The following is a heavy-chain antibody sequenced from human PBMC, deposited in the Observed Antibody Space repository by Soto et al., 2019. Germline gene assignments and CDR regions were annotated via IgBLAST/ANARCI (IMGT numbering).Heavy chain of an antibody. CDR2: IGAGGGIT. J-gene: IGHJ4*02. V-gene: IGHV3-23*01. CDR3: AKDDFTDRGEDYFDH. D-gene: IGHD2-21*01. Sequence: VGSLRLSRAASGFSFSNFAMSWVRQAPGKGLEWVSGIGAGGGITFYADSVKGRFGISRDNSKNTVYLQVNSLRAEDTAVYFCAKDDFTDRGEDYFDHWGPGTLVTVSS. CDR1: GFSFSNFA.